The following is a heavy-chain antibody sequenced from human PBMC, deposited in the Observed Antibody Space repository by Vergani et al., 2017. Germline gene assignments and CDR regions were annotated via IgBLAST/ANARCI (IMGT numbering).Heavy chain of an antibody. D-gene: IGHD3-22*01. CDR3: ARVRRDDSSGYYYYYGMDV. V-gene: IGHV4-30-4*01. CDR2: IYYSGST. CDR1: GGPISSGAYY. J-gene: IGHJ6*02. Sequence: QVQLQESGPGLLKPSHTLSLTCPVPGGPISSGAYYWSWIRQPPGKGLERIRYIYYSGSTYYNPSLKSRVTISVDTSTNQFSLKLSSVTAADTAVYYCARVRRDDSSGYYYYYGMDVWGQGTTVTVSS.